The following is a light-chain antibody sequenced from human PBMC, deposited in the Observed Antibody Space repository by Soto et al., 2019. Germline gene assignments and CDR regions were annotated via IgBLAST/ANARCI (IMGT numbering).Light chain of an antibody. Sequence: DIQMTQSPSSLSASVGERVTITCRASQSIDNYLNWYQHKPGKAPYLLIYAASHLRSGVPTRFSGSGTGTSFTLTISSLQYEALATYYCQQSYSSPGTFGRGTKVELK. CDR2: AAS. V-gene: IGKV1-39*01. J-gene: IGKJ1*01. CDR1: QSIDNY. CDR3: QQSYSSPGT.